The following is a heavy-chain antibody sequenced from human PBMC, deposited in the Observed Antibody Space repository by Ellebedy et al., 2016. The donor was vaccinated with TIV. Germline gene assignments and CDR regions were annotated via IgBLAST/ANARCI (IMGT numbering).Heavy chain of an antibody. D-gene: IGHD6-13*01. CDR1: GFTFSSYS. V-gene: IGHV3-48*02. Sequence: GGSLRLSXAASGFTFSSYSMNWVRQAPGKGLEWVSYISSSSSTIYYADSVKGRFTISRDNAKNSLYLQMNSLRDEDTAVYYCARKPYSSSWYGYYFDYWGQGTLVTVSS. CDR3: ARKPYSSSWYGYYFDY. CDR2: ISSSSSTI. J-gene: IGHJ4*02.